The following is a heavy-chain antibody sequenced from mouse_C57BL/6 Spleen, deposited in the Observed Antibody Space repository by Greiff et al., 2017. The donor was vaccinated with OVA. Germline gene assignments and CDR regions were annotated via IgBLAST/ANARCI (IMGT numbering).Heavy chain of an antibody. J-gene: IGHJ2*01. CDR1: GYTFTEYT. CDR2: FYPGSGSI. Sequence: VQVVESGAELVKPGASVKLSCKASGYTFTEYTIHWVKQRSGQGLEWIGWFYPGSGSIKYNEKFKDKATLTADKSSSTVYMELSRLTSEDSAVYFCARHEDGSYGGYYFDYWGQGTTLTVSS. CDR3: ARHEDGSYGGYYFDY. V-gene: IGHV1-62-2*01. D-gene: IGHD1-1*02.